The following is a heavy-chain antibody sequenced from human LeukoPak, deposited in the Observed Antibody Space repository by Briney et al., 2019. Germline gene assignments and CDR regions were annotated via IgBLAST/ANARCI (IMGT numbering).Heavy chain of an antibody. CDR2: ISSSGSTI. CDR3: ARDPNWNDGWNWFDP. CDR1: GFTFSSYK. Sequence: PGGSLRLSCAASGFTFSSYKMNWVRQAPEKGLEWVSYISSSGSTIYYADSVKGRFTISRDNAKNSLYLQMNSLRAEDTAVYYCARDPNWNDGWNWFDPWGQGTLVTVSS. D-gene: IGHD1-1*01. J-gene: IGHJ5*02. V-gene: IGHV3-48*03.